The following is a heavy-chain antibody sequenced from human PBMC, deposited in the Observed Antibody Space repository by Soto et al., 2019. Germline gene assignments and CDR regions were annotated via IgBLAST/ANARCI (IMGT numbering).Heavy chain of an antibody. V-gene: IGHV4-39*07. D-gene: IGHD5-12*01. J-gene: IGHJ4*02. Sequence: SETLSLTCTVSGGSISSSSYYWGWIRQPPGKGLEWIGSIYYSGSTYYNPSLKSRVTISVDTSKNQFSLKLSSVTASYTAVYYCARSASGYDEGFDFWGQGTLVTVSS. CDR2: IYYSGST. CDR1: GGSISSSSYY. CDR3: ARSASGYDEGFDF.